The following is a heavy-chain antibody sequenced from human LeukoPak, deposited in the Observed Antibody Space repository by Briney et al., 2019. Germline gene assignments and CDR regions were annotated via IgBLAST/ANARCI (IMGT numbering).Heavy chain of an antibody. Sequence: GGSLRLSCAASGFTVSSNYMSWVRQAPGKGLEWVSVIYCGGSTYYAASVKGRFTISRDNSKNTLYLQINSLRAEDTAVYYCARGIAAAGTPYYDSWGQGTLVTVSS. J-gene: IGHJ4*02. D-gene: IGHD6-13*01. V-gene: IGHV3-53*01. CDR1: GFTVSSNY. CDR3: ARGIAAAGTPYYDS. CDR2: IYCGGST.